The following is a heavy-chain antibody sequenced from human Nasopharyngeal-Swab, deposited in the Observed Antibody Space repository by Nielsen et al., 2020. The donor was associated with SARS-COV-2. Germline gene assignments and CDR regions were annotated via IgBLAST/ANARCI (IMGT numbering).Heavy chain of an antibody. V-gene: IGHV3-7*01. CDR2: IKQDGSGS. J-gene: IGHJ4*02. D-gene: IGHD6-13*01. CDR1: GFTFSKFY. Sequence: GESLKISCAASGFTFSKFYMSWVRQAAGKGLERVANIKQDGSGSYYVDFVKGRFTISRDDANNSLYLQMNSLRAGDTGVYYCARGGSSFPFDYWGPGTLVTVSS. CDR3: ARGGSSFPFDY.